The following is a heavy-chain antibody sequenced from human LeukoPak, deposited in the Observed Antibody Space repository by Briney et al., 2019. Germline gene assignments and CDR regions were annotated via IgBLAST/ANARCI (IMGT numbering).Heavy chain of an antibody. CDR2: ISYDGSNK. V-gene: IGHV3-30-3*01. D-gene: IGHD3-3*01. CDR3: AKDMSAGRYDFWSGYYLDGMDV. J-gene: IGHJ6*02. CDR1: GFTFSSYA. Sequence: HPGGSLRLSCAASGFTFSSYAMHWVRQAPGKGLEWVAVISYDGSNKYYADSVKGRFTISRDNSKNTLYLQMNSLRAEDTALYYCAKDMSAGRYDFWSGYYLDGMDVWGQGTTVTVSS.